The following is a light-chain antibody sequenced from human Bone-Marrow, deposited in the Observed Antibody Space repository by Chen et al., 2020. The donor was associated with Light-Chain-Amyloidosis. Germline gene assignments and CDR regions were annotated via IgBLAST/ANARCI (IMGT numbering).Light chain of an antibody. CDR1: KRLLHSNGYNY. CDR2: LGS. V-gene: IGKV2-28*01. CDR3: MQALQTSWT. Sequence: DIVRTQSPLSLPVNPGEPASISCRSSKRLLHSNGYNYLDWYLQKPGQSPQLLIYLGSNRASGVPDRFSGSGSGTDFTLKISRVEAEDVGVYYCMQALQTSWTFGQGTKVEIK. J-gene: IGKJ1*01.